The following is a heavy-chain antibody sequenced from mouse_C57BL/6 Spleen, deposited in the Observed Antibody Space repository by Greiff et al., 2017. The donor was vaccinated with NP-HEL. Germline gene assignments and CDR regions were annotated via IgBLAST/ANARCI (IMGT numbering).Heavy chain of an antibody. V-gene: IGHV10-1*01. Sequence: EADGGLVQPKGSLKLSCAASGFSFNTYAMNWVRQAPGKGLEWVARIRSKSNNYATYYADSVKDRFTISRDDSESMLYLQMNNLKTEDTAMYYCVTGTGEAYWGQGTLVTVSA. CDR3: VTGTGEAY. J-gene: IGHJ3*01. D-gene: IGHD4-1*01. CDR2: IRSKSNNYAT. CDR1: GFSFNTYA.